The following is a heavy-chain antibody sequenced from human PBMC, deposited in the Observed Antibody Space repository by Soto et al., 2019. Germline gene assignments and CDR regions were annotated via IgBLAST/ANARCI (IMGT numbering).Heavy chain of an antibody. Sequence: EVQLLESGGGLVQPGGSRRLSCAASGFTLSNHAMSWVRQAPGQGLQWVSTISHGGGSTFYADSVKGRFTISRDNSKNTLSLQMNSLRAEDSALYYCTRDWAVGLPDYWGQGSRVTVSS. D-gene: IGHD1-26*01. V-gene: IGHV3-23*01. J-gene: IGHJ4*02. CDR1: GFTLSNHA. CDR3: TRDWAVGLPDY. CDR2: ISHGGGST.